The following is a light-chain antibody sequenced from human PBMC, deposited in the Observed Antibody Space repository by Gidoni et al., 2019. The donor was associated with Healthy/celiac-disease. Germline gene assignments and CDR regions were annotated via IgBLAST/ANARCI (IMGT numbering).Light chain of an antibody. Sequence: IVLTQSPGTLSLSPGERATLSCRASQSVSSSYLAWYQQKPGQTPRLLIYGASSRATGISDRFSGSGSGTDFTLTISRLEPEDFAVYYCQQYGSSPPYIFGQGTKVEIK. CDR3: QQYGSSPPYI. CDR1: QSVSSSY. CDR2: GAS. V-gene: IGKV3-20*01. J-gene: IGKJ2*01.